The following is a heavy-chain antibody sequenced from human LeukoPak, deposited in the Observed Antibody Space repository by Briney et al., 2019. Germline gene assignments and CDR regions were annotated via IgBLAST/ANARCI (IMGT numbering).Heavy chain of an antibody. V-gene: IGHV1-18*01. CDR2: TSAYNGNT. CDR1: GYTFTSYG. Sequence: ASVKVSCKASGYTFTSYGISWVRQAPGQGLEWMGWTSAYNGNTNYAQKLQGRVTMTRNTSISTAYMELSSLRSEDTAVYYCARAGGYCGRISCPYYFDYWGQGSLVAVSS. J-gene: IGHJ4*02. CDR3: ARAGGYCGRISCPYYFDY. D-gene: IGHD2-15*01.